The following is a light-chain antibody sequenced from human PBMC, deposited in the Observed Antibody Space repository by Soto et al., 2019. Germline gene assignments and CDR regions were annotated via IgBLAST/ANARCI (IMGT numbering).Light chain of an antibody. J-gene: IGLJ2*01. CDR1: SSDIGTYKY. CDR2: EVN. V-gene: IGLV2-14*01. CDR3: TSFSTHNPLV. Sequence: QSALTQPASVSGSPGQSLTISCTGSSSDIGTYKYVSWYQQHPGKAPRVIIYEVNNRPSGVSHRFSGSKSDNTASLTVSGLQAEDEAIYYCTSFSTHNPLVFGGGTKVTVL.